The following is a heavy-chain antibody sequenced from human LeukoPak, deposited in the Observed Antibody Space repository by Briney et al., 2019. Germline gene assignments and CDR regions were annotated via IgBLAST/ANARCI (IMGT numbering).Heavy chain of an antibody. J-gene: IGHJ4*02. CDR3: ARAGVGAISY. CDR1: GYTFTCYD. V-gene: IGHV1-2*02. D-gene: IGHD1-26*01. CDR2: INPNSGGT. Sequence: GASVKVSCKAAGYTFTCYDMHWVRQAPGQGLEWMGWINPNSGGTNYAQKFQGRGTMTRDTSISTAYMELRRLRSDDTAVYYCARAGVGAISYWGQGTLVTVSS.